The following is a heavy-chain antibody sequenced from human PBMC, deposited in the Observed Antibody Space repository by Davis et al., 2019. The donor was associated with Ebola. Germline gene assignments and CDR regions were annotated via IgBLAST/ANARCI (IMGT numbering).Heavy chain of an antibody. Sequence: PSETLSLTCTFSGGSIRSSSYYWGWIRQPPGKGLEWIASIYWSGTTYYNSSLKSRVRLSVDTSRNQFSLRLRPVTAADTAVYYCARDIPGVLPGNPNWFDPWGQGTLVTVSS. CDR3: ARDIPGVLPGNPNWFDP. CDR1: GGSIRSSSYY. CDR2: IYWSGTT. V-gene: IGHV4-39*02. J-gene: IGHJ5*02. D-gene: IGHD2-21*01.